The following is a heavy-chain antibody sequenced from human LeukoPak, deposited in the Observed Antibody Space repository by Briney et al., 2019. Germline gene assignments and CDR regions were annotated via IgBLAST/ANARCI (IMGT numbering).Heavy chain of an antibody. CDR3: ARVTGTTPFDC. Sequence: PGGSLRLSCATSGFSFTDYPMNWVRQAPGKGLEWIGEISHSGNTNYNPSLESRVTMFVDNSKNQFSLQLTSVTAADTAVYFCARVTGTTPFDCWGQGTLVTVSS. CDR2: ISHSGNT. J-gene: IGHJ4*02. D-gene: IGHD1-1*01. V-gene: IGHV4-4*01. CDR1: GFSFTDYP.